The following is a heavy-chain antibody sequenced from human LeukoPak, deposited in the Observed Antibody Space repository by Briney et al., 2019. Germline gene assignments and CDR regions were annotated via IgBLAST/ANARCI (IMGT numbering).Heavy chain of an antibody. CDR3: AKDGDSQLHVYYFDY. CDR2: MWYGGSNT. J-gene: IGHJ4*02. Sequence: GGSLRLSCAASGFTFITYGMHWVRHAPGKGLEWVAVMWYGGSNTYYADSVKARFTISRENSKNTLYLQMNSLRAQDTAVYYCAKDGDSQLHVYYFDYWGQGTLVTLPS. V-gene: IGHV3-30*02. CDR1: GFTFITYG. D-gene: IGHD1-7*01.